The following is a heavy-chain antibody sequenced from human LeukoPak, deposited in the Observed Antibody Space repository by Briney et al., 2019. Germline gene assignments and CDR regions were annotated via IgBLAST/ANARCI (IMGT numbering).Heavy chain of an antibody. CDR2: IYTSGST. D-gene: IGHD2-15*01. CDR3: ARVRAGYCSGGSCYRMDV. V-gene: IGHV4-61*02. Sequence: SETLSLTCTVSGGSISSGSYYWSWIRQPAGKGLEWIGRIYTSGSTNYNPSLKSRVTISVDTSKNQFSLKLSSVTAADTAVYYCARVRAGYCSGGSCYRMDVWGKGTTVTVSS. J-gene: IGHJ6*04. CDR1: GGSISSGSYY.